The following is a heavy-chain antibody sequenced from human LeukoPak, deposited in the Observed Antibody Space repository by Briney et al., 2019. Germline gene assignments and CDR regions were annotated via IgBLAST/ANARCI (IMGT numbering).Heavy chain of an antibody. V-gene: IGHV1-2*02. CDR2: INPNSGGT. Sequence: GASVKVSCKASGYTFTGYYMHWVRQAPGQGLEWMGWINPNSGGTNYAQKFQGRVTMTRDTSICTAYMELSRLRSDDTAVYYCAILPLYGSGNWFDPWGQGTLVTVSS. CDR3: AILPLYGSGNWFDP. J-gene: IGHJ5*02. CDR1: GYTFTGYY. D-gene: IGHD3-10*01.